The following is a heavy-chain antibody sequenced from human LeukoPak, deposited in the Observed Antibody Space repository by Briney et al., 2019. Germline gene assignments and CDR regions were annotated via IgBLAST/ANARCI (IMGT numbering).Heavy chain of an antibody. D-gene: IGHD6-19*01. Sequence: SETLSLTCTVSGGSISSGGYYWSWIRQHPGKGLEWIGYIYYSGSTYYNPSLKSRVTISVDTSKNQFSLKLGSVTAADTAVYYCAREQWLVHNAFDIWGQGTMVTVSS. J-gene: IGHJ3*02. V-gene: IGHV4-31*03. CDR1: GGSISSGGYY. CDR2: IYYSGST. CDR3: AREQWLVHNAFDI.